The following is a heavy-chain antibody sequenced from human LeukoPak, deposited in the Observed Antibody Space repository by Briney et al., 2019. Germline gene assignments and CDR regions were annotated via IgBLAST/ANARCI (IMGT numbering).Heavy chain of an antibody. V-gene: IGHV3-30*18. CDR1: GFSFRSYG. D-gene: IGHD6-19*01. J-gene: IGHJ3*02. CDR2: ISYDGSNK. CDR3: AKVLRRSSGWQEGAFDI. Sequence: PGGSLRLSCAASGFSFRSYGMNWVRQAPGKGLEWVAVISYDGSNKYYADSVKGRFTISRDNSKNTLYLQMNSLRAEDTAVYYCAKVLRRSSGWQEGAFDIWGQGTMVTVSS.